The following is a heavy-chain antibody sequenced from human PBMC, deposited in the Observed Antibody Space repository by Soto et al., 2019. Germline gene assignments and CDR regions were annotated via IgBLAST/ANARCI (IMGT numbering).Heavy chain of an antibody. CDR1: GGTFSSYT. Sequence: QVQLVQSGSEVKKPGSSVKVSCKASGGTFSSYTISWVRQAPGQGLEWMGRIIPILGIANYAQKIQGRVTITADKCTSTGYLELSSLSSEDTAVYYCARGLMITFGGRGAFDIWGQGTMVTVSS. J-gene: IGHJ3*02. CDR3: ARGLMITFGGRGAFDI. D-gene: IGHD3-16*01. CDR2: IIPILGIA. V-gene: IGHV1-69*02.